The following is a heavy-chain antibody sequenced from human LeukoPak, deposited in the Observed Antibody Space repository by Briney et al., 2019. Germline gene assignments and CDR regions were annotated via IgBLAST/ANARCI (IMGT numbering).Heavy chain of an antibody. D-gene: IGHD3-3*01. V-gene: IGHV1-8*01. J-gene: IGHJ6*02. CDR1: GYTFTSYD. CDR3: ARDPEDRYDFWSGYYSTYYYYGMDV. Sequence: ASVTVSCTASGYTFTSYDINWVRQATGQGLEWMGWMNPNSGNTGYAQKFQGRVTMTRNTSISTAYMELSSLRSEDTAVYYCARDPEDRYDFWSGYYSTYYYYGMDVWGQGTTVTVS. CDR2: MNPNSGNT.